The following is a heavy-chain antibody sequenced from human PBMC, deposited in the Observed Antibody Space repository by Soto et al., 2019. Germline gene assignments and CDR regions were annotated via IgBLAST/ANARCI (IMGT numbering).Heavy chain of an antibody. J-gene: IGHJ5*02. V-gene: IGHV1-18*04. CDR2: ISAYNGNT. Sequence: ASVKVSFKASCYTFTIYFIILLRQAPLQWLEWMGWISAYNGNTNYAQKLQGRVTMTTETSTSTAYMELRSLRSDDTAVYYCARDLGYCSGGRCINCFEPWGKGPRVTVS. D-gene: IGHD2-15*01. CDR1: CYTFTIYF. CDR3: ARDLGYCSGGRCINCFEP.